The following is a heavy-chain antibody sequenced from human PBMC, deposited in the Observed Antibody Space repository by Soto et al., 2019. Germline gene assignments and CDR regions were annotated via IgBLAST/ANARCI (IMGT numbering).Heavy chain of an antibody. CDR3: ARVEGRGYIDY. J-gene: IGHJ4*02. CDR1: GFTFSIYS. CDR2: IVSSSSYI. V-gene: IGHV3-21*01. D-gene: IGHD3-22*01. Sequence: PGGSLRLSCEVSGFTFSIYSMNWVRQAPGKGLEWVSSIVSSSSYIYYADSVKGRFTISRDNAKNSLFLQMNSLRAEDTAVYYCARVEGRGYIDYWGQGTQVTVSS.